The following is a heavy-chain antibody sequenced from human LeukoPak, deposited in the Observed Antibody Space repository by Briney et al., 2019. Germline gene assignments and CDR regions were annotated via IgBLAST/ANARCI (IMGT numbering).Heavy chain of an antibody. D-gene: IGHD2-15*01. J-gene: IGHJ4*02. CDR1: GYTFTGYY. CDR2: INPNSGGT. V-gene: IGHV1-2*02. Sequence: ASVKVSCKASGYTFTGYYMHWVRQAPGQGLEWMGWINPNSGGTNYAQKFQGRVTMTRDASISTAYMELSRLRSDDTAVYYCASEVVVAASGVDYWGQGTLVTVSS. CDR3: ASEVVVAASGVDY.